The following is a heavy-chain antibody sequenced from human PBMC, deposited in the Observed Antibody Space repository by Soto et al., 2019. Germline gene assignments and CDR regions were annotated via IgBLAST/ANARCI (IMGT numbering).Heavy chain of an antibody. D-gene: IGHD4-17*01. Sequence: SETLSLTCTVSGGSISSYYWSWIRQPPGKGLEWIGYIYYSGSTNYNPSLKSRVTISVDTSKNHFSLKLSSVTAADTAVYYCARVGTTVTTWGYYYYFGMDVWGQGTTVTVSS. V-gene: IGHV4-59*01. CDR3: ARVGTTVTTWGYYYYFGMDV. J-gene: IGHJ6*02. CDR2: IYYSGST. CDR1: GGSISSYY.